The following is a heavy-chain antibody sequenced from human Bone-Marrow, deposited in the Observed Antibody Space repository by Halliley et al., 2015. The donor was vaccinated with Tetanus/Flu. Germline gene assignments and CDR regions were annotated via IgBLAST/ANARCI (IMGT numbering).Heavy chain of an antibody. CDR1: GYTFSRYA. D-gene: IGHD2-8*01. CDR3: ARDHVMRDGDINGPSDY. J-gene: IGHJ4*02. CDR2: ISHEGSNK. V-gene: IGHV3-30-3*01. Sequence: SGYTFSRYAMHWVRQAPGKGLEWVAVISHEGSNKYYADSVRGRFTVSKDNSKNTLDLQMNSLRLEDTAVYYCARDHVMRDGDINGPSDYWGQGTLVTVSS.